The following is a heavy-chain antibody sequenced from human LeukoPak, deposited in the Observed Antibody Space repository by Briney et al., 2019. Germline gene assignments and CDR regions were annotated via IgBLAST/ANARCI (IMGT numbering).Heavy chain of an antibody. CDR3: ARDHEHIVVVTAIPGDYGMDV. J-gene: IGHJ6*04. CDR2: ISYDGSNK. Sequence: GRSLRLSCAASGFTFSSYAMHWVRQAPGKGLEWVAVISYDGSNKYYADSVKGRFTTSRDNSKNTLYLQMNSLRAEDTAVYYCARDHEHIVVVTAIPGDYGMDVWGKGTTVTVSS. D-gene: IGHD2-21*02. CDR1: GFTFSSYA. V-gene: IGHV3-30*04.